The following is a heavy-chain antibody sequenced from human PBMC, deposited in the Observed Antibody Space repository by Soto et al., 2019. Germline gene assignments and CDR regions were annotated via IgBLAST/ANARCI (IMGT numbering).Heavy chain of an antibody. Sequence: SETLSLTCTVSGGSISSSSYYWGWIRQPPGKGLEWIGSIYYNGSTYYNPSLKSRVTISVDTSKNQFSLKLSSVTAADTALYYCAVYYYDSSGSRKHWYFDLWGRGTLVTVSS. D-gene: IGHD3-22*01. CDR3: AVYYYDSSGSRKHWYFDL. J-gene: IGHJ2*01. CDR1: GGSISSSSYY. V-gene: IGHV4-39*01. CDR2: IYYNGST.